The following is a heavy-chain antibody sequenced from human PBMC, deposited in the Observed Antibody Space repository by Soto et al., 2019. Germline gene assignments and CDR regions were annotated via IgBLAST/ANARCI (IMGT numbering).Heavy chain of an antibody. D-gene: IGHD2-15*01. CDR2: ISGSGGST. V-gene: IGHV3-23*01. Sequence: EVQLLESGGGLVQPGGSLRLSCAASGFTFGSYAMSWVRQAPGKGLEWVSAISGSGGSTYYADAVKGRFTIARDNSENTLYLQMNSLRAEDTAVYYCAHKGYCSGGSCDSDYWGQGTLVTLSS. CDR1: GFTFGSYA. CDR3: AHKGYCSGGSCDSDY. J-gene: IGHJ4*02.